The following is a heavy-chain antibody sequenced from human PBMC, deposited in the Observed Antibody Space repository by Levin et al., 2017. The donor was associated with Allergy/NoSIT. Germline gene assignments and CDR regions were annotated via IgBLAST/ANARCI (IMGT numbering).Heavy chain of an antibody. CDR3: ARHSGSSTWNNWFDP. D-gene: IGHD6-13*01. Sequence: GSLRLSCTVSGGSISSSSYYWGWIRQPPGKGLEWIGSIYYSGSTYYNPSLKSRVTISVDTSKNQFSLKLSSVTAADTAVYYCARHSGSSTWNNWFDPWGQGTLVTVSS. V-gene: IGHV4-39*01. CDR1: GGSISSSSYY. J-gene: IGHJ5*02. CDR2: IYYSGST.